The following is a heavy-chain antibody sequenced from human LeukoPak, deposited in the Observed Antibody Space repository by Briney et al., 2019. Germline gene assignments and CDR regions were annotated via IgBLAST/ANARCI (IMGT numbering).Heavy chain of an antibody. CDR2: MSAYSGKT. CDR3: VRLTAYSGYVLMGFEY. Sequence: AAVKVSCKASGYTFSNYGITWVRQAPGQGLEWMGWMSAYSGKTNSAQKLQGRVTFTTDTSTSTAYMELRSLRFDDTAVYYCVRLTAYSGYVLMGFEYWGQGTLVTVSS. V-gene: IGHV1-18*01. J-gene: IGHJ4*02. CDR1: GYTFSNYG. D-gene: IGHD5-12*01.